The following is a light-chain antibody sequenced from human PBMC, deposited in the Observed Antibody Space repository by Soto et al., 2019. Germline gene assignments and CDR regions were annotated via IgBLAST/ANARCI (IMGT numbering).Light chain of an antibody. V-gene: IGLV1-44*01. J-gene: IGLJ1*01. Sequence: QSVLTQPPSASGTPGQRVTISCSGTTSNIGSNTVSWYQHLPGTAPKLLIYSNDQRPSGVPDRFSGSKSGTSASLAISGLQSEDEADYYCSSYTNINTRACVFGTGTKLTVL. CDR3: SSYTNINTRACV. CDR1: TSNIGSNT. CDR2: SND.